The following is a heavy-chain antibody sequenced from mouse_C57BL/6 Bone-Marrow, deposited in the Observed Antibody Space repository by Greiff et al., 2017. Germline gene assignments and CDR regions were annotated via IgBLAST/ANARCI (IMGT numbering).Heavy chain of an antibody. V-gene: IGHV14-4*01. J-gene: IGHJ2*01. CDR1: GFNIKDDY. CDR3: TTTWDDY. CDR2: IDPENGDT. D-gene: IGHD4-1*01. Sequence: EVMLVESGAELVRPGASVTLSCTASGFNIKDDYMHWVKQRPEQGLEWIGWIDPENGDTEYASQFQGKATITADTSSNTAYLQLSSLTSEDTAVYYCTTTWDDYWGKGTTLTVSS.